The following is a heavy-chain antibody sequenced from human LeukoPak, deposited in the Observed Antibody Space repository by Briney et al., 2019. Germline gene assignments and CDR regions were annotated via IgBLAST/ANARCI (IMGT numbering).Heavy chain of an antibody. J-gene: IGHJ3*02. Sequence: SVKVSCKASGGTFSSYAISWVRQAPGQGLEWMGRIIPSFGIANYAQKFQGRVTITADKSTSTAYMELSSLRSEETALYYCASSGPMSYTMIGDDAFDIWGQGRMVTVYS. D-gene: IGHD3-22*01. CDR2: IIPSFGIA. V-gene: IGHV1-69*04. CDR1: GGTFSSYA. CDR3: ASSGPMSYTMIGDDAFDI.